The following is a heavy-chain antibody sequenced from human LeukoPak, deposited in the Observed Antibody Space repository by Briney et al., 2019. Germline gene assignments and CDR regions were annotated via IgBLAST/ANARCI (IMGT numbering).Heavy chain of an antibody. V-gene: IGHV1-3*01. CDR3: ARGGYDFWSGSAVDGMDV. CDR2: INAGNGNT. Sequence: ASVKVSCKASGYTFTSYAMHWVRQAPGQRLEWMGWINAGNGNTKYSQKFQGRVTITRDTSASTACMELSSLRSEDTAVYYCARGGYDFWSGSAVDGMDVWGQGTTVTVSS. CDR1: GYTFTSYA. J-gene: IGHJ6*02. D-gene: IGHD3-3*01.